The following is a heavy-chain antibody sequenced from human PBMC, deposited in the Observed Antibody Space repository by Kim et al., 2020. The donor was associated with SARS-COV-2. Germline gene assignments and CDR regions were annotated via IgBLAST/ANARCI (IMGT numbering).Heavy chain of an antibody. CDR3: ARGNPIAGGWYDAFDI. D-gene: IGHD6-19*01. J-gene: IGHJ3*02. Sequence: SLKTMYTISRDDSKNTAYLQMNSLKTEDTAVYYCARGNPIAGGWYDAFDIWGQGTMVTVSS. V-gene: IGHV3-73*01.